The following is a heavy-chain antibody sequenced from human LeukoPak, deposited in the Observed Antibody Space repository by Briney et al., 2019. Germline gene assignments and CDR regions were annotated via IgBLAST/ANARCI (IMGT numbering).Heavy chain of an antibody. V-gene: IGHV4-31*03. Sequence: PSETLSLTCTVSGGSISSGGYYWSWIRQHPGKGLEWIGYIYYSGSTNYNPSLKSRLTISVDTSKNQFSLMLSSVTAADTAVYYCARAQSIAAAGRWGQGTLVTVSS. CDR1: GGSISSGGYY. CDR2: IYYSGST. CDR3: ARAQSIAAAGR. D-gene: IGHD6-13*01. J-gene: IGHJ4*02.